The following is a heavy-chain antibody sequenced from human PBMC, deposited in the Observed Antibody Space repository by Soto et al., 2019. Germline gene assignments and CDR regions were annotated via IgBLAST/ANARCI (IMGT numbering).Heavy chain of an antibody. J-gene: IGHJ4*02. V-gene: IGHV3-23*01. Sequence: PGGSLRLSCVASGLTLTRYAMNWVRQAPGKGLEWVSGISASGDNTNYADSVKGRFSISRDNSKNTVHLQMNSLRAEDTAVFYCASEDGIAARPLWFDYWGQGTLVTVSS. CDR1: GLTLTRYA. D-gene: IGHD6-6*01. CDR3: ASEDGIAARPLWFDY. CDR2: ISASGDNT.